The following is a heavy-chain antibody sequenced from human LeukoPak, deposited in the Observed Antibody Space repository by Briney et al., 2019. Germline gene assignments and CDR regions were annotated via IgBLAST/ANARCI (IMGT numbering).Heavy chain of an antibody. Sequence: PSETLSLTCTVSGHSIRSGHYWGWIRQPPGKGLEWIGNIYHSGSIYYNPSLKSRVTISVDKSKNQFSLTLTSVTAADTAVYYCAEATGEAAAARHWGPGTLVTVSS. J-gene: IGHJ1*01. V-gene: IGHV4-38-2*02. CDR2: IYHSGSI. D-gene: IGHD6-25*01. CDR1: GHSIRSGHY. CDR3: AEATGEAAAARH.